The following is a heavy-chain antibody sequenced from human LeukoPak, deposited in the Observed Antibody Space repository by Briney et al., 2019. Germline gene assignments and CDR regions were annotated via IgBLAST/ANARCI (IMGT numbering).Heavy chain of an antibody. D-gene: IGHD5-18*01. CDR3: ARARSSYGYGDAFDI. CDR1: GFTFSSYE. J-gene: IGHJ3*02. Sequence: GGSLTLSCAASGFTFSSYEMNWLRQAPGKGREWVSYISSSGSTIYYADSVKGRFTISRDNSKNSLYLQMNSLRAEDTAVYYCARARSSYGYGDAFDIWGQGTMVTVSS. V-gene: IGHV3-48*03. CDR2: ISSSGSTI.